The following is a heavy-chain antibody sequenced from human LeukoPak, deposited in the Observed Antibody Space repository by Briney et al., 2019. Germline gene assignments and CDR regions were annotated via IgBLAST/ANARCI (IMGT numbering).Heavy chain of an antibody. CDR1: GFTFSSYA. D-gene: IGHD5-18*01. CDR2: ISGSGGST. J-gene: IGHJ4*02. Sequence: GGSLRLSCAASGFTFSSYAMSWVRQAPGKGLEWVSAISGSGGSTYYADSVKGRFTISRDNSKNSLYLQMHSLRAEDTAVYYCAKAGYSASWHDYWGQGTLVTVSS. CDR3: AKAGYSASWHDY. V-gene: IGHV3-23*01.